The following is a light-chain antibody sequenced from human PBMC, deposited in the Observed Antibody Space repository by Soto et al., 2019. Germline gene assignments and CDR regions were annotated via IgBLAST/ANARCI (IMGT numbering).Light chain of an antibody. CDR3: HQYNTSPVT. V-gene: IGKV3-20*01. J-gene: IGKJ2*01. CDR1: QSVSSAY. Sequence: EIVLTQSPGTLSLSPGETATLSCRASQSVSSAYLAWYQQKPGQAPRLLIYGISSRATGIPDRFRGRGSGTDFTLTISRLEPEDCAVYYCHQYNTSPVTFGQGTNLEI. CDR2: GIS.